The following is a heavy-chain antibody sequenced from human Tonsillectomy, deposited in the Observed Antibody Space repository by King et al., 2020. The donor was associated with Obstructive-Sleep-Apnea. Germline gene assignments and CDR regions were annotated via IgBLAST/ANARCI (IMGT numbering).Heavy chain of an antibody. D-gene: IGHD6-13*01. CDR3: AKATAAAGTFADY. V-gene: IGHV3-30*02. Sequence: VQLVESGGGVVQPGGSLRLSCAASGFSFSSYGMHWVRQAPGKGLEWVAVIRYDGSNKYYADSVKGRFTISRDTSKKTLYLQMNSLRAEDTAVFYCAKATAAAGTFADYWGQGTLVTVSS. CDR2: IRYDGSNK. J-gene: IGHJ4*02. CDR1: GFSFSSYG.